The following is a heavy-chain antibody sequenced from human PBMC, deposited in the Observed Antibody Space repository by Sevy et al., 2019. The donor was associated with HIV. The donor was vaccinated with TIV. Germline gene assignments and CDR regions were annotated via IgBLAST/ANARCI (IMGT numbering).Heavy chain of an antibody. CDR2: VFWDDDK. D-gene: IGHD1-1*01. CDR3: ARFLKGDYTTYFDY. Sequence: SGPTLVKPAKTLTLTCSFSGFSLSTSGMSVGWIRLPPGKALEWLTVVFWDDDKRYSPPLKSRLTITKDPSKNHVILKMTHMDPEDTATYFCARFLKGDYTTYFDYWGQGILVTVSS. V-gene: IGHV2-5*02. J-gene: IGHJ4*02. CDR1: GFSLSTSGMS.